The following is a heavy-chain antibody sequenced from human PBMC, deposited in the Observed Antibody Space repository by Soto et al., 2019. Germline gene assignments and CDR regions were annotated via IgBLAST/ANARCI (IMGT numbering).Heavy chain of an antibody. D-gene: IGHD3-3*01. CDR3: TRVRGDNIGYNIFDF. V-gene: IGHV3-23*01. J-gene: IGHJ4*02. CDR1: GLSIGSSA. Sequence: EVQLLESGGGLVQPGESLRLSCAASGLSIGSSAMSWVCQAPGKGLEWVSMIRCSGDTTYYADSVEGRFTIHRDRSKNTLFLAMNRLRVDDTAVYYCTRVRGDNIGYNIFDFWCQGTLVTVP. CDR2: IRCSGDTT.